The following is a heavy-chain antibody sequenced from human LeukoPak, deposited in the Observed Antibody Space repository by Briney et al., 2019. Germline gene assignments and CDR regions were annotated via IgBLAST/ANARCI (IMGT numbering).Heavy chain of an antibody. CDR3: ARADTYYDLWSGYDSASFDY. J-gene: IGHJ4*02. V-gene: IGHV3-48*03. CDR1: GFTFSSYE. CDR2: ISSSGSTI. Sequence: GGSLRLSCAASGFTFSSYEMNWVRQAPGKGLEWVSYISSSGSTIYYADSVKGRFTISRDNAKNSLYLQMNSLRAEDTAVYYCARADTYYDLWSGYDSASFDYWGQGTLVTVSS. D-gene: IGHD3-3*01.